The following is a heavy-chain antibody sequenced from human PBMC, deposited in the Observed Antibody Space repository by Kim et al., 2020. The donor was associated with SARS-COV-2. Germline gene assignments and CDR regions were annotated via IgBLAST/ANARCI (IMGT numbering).Heavy chain of an antibody. Sequence: GGSRRLSCAASGFTFSSYGMHWVRQAPGKGLEWVAVIWYDGSNKYYADSVKGRFTISRDNSKNTLYLQMNSLRAEDTAVYYCARGPSQYSWNDVAFDIWG. J-gene: IGHJ3*02. CDR3: ARGPSQYSWNDVAFDI. D-gene: IGHD1-20*01. V-gene: IGHV3-33*01. CDR1: GFTFSSYG. CDR2: IWYDGSNK.